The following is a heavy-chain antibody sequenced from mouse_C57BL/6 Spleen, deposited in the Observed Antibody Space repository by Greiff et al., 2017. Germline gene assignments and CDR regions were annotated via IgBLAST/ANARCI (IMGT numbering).Heavy chain of an antibody. CDR2: ISSGSSTI. Sequence: EVKVVESGGGLVKPGGSLKLSCAASGFTFSDYGMHWVRQAPEKGLEWVAYISSGSSTIYYADTVKGRFTISRDNAKNTLFLQMTSLRSEDTAMYYCAREGGYYYAMDYWGQGTSVTVSS. J-gene: IGHJ4*01. D-gene: IGHD2-2*01. CDR1: GFTFSDYG. CDR3: AREGGYYYAMDY. V-gene: IGHV5-17*01.